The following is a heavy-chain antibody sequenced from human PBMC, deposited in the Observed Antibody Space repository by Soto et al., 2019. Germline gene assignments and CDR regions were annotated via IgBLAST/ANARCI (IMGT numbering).Heavy chain of an antibody. J-gene: IGHJ6*02. CDR2: ISASGGGT. CDR1: RSTLTRSP. D-gene: IGHD2-15*01. V-gene: IGHV3-23*01. CDR3: ARDQGYCSGGSRLSYYYYGMDV. Sequence: PVGSLRLSVEASRSTLTRSPLRWVRLSPLSVLEWVLAISASGGGTYYADSVKGRFNIARGNSKNTLYLQMNSLRAEDTAVYYCARDQGYCSGGSRLSYYYYGMDVWGQGTTVTVSS.